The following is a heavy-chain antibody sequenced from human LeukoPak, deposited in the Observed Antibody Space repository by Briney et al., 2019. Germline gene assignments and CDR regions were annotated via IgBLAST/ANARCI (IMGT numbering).Heavy chain of an antibody. CDR3: ARDHHPSSSDYYFSYYYYYMDV. V-gene: IGHV4-61*02. CDR2: IYTSGST. Sequence: SQTLSLTCTVSGGSISSGSYYWSWIRQPAGKGLEWIGRIYTSGSTNYNPSLKSRVTISVDTSKNQFSLKLSSVTAADTAVYYCARDHHPSSSDYYFSYYYYYMDVWGKGPRSPSP. CDR1: GGSISSGSYY. J-gene: IGHJ6*03. D-gene: IGHD3-22*01.